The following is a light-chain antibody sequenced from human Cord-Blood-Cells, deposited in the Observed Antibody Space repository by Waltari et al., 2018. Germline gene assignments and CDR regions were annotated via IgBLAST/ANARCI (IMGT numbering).Light chain of an antibody. CDR2: GAS. CDR3: QQYNNWPPRNT. CDR1: QSVSSN. Sequence: EIVMTQSPATLSVSPGERATLSCRASQSVSSNLAWYQQKPGHAPRLLIYGASTRATGIPSRFSGSGSGTEFTLTFSSLQSEDFAVYYCQQYNNWPPRNTFGGGTKVEIK. J-gene: IGKJ4*01. V-gene: IGKV3-15*01.